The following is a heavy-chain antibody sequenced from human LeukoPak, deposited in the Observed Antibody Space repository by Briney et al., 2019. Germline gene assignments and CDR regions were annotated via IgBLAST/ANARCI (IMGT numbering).Heavy chain of an antibody. D-gene: IGHD3-10*01. CDR1: GFTFSSYG. CDR3: AKNLARFGGNYYYYYMDV. V-gene: IGHV3-23*01. CDR2: ISGSGGRT. Sequence: GGSLRLSCAASGFTFSSYGMSWVRQAPGKGLEWVSTISGSGGRTYYADSVKGRFTISRDNFKNTLSLQMNSLRAEDTAVYYCAKNLARFGGNYYYYYMDVWGKGTTVTISS. J-gene: IGHJ6*03.